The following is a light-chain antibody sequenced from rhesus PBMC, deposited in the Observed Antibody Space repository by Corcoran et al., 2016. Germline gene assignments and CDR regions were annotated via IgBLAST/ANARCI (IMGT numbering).Light chain of an antibody. CDR1: ENVNNY. CDR3: QHGYGTPFT. J-gene: IGKJ3*01. CDR2: KAS. V-gene: IGKV1-74*01. Sequence: DIQMTQSPSSLSASVGDRVTITCRASENVNNYFNWYQQKPGKAPKLLLYKASTLQSGVPSRFSGSGSRTDYTFTISSLQPEDVATYYCQHGYGTPFTFGPGTKLDIK.